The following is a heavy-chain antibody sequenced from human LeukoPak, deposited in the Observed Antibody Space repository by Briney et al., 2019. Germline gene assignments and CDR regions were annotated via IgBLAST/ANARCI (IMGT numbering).Heavy chain of an antibody. V-gene: IGHV3-64D*09. J-gene: IGHJ4*02. CDR3: VKFPDW. Sequence: GGSLRLSCSASGFTFGTFAMHWVCQAPGKGLEYISTISSIGGGTDYADSVKGRFTISRDNSKNTLFLQMSSLRAEDTAVYYCVKFPDWWGQGTLVTVSS. CDR2: ISSIGGGT. CDR1: GFTFGTFA. D-gene: IGHD3/OR15-3a*01.